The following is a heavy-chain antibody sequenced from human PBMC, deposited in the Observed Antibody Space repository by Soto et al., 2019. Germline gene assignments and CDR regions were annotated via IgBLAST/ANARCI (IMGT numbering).Heavy chain of an antibody. CDR2: IIPIFGTA. CDR1: GGTFSSYA. J-gene: IGHJ6*02. D-gene: IGHD2-21*02. Sequence: QVQLVQSGAEVKKPGSSVKVSCKASGGTFSSYAISWVRQAPGQGHEWMGGIIPIFGTANYAQKFQGRVTITADESTSTAYMELSSLRSEDTAVYYCARNLAYCGGDCYSDYGMDVWGQGTTVTVSS. CDR3: ARNLAYCGGDCYSDYGMDV. V-gene: IGHV1-69*01.